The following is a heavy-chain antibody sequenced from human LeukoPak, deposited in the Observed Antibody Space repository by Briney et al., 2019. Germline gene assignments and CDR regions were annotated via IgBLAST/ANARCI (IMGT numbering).Heavy chain of an antibody. CDR2: IYYSGST. CDR1: GGSISSYY. J-gene: IGHJ1*01. V-gene: IGHV4-59*01. Sequence: PSETLSLTCTVSGGSISSYYWSWIRQPPGKGLEWIGYIYYSGSTNYNPSLKSRVTISVDTSKNQFSLKLSSVTAADTAVYYCASTTGHYDFWNGYRGPAAEYFQHWGQGTLVTVSS. D-gene: IGHD3-3*01. CDR3: ASTTGHYDFWNGYRGPAAEYFQH.